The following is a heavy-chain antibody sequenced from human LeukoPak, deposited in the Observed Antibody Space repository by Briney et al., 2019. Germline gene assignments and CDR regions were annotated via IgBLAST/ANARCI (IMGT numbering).Heavy chain of an antibody. J-gene: IGHJ6*03. CDR2: IYPGDSDT. CDR3: ARHHSSFRTYSSSSGGDYYYYYMDV. CDR1: GYSFTSYW. Sequence: GESLKISCKGSGYSFTSYWIGWVRQMPGKGLEWMGIIYPGDSDTRYSPSFQGQVTISADKSISTAYLQWSSLKASDTAMYYCARHHSSFRTYSSSSGGDYYYYYMDVWGKGTTATVSS. D-gene: IGHD6-6*01. V-gene: IGHV5-51*01.